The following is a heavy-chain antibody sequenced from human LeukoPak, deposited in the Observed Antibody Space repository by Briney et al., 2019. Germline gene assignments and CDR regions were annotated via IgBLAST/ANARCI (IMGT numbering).Heavy chain of an antibody. CDR2: IYPGDSDT. CDR3: ARQNIGGTSASDY. D-gene: IGHD1-26*01. J-gene: IGHJ4*02. CDR1: GYSFFSNYW. V-gene: IGHV5-51*01. Sequence: GESLKISCKAYGYSFFSNYWIGWVRQMPGKGLEWMGIIYPGDSDTRYSPSFQGQVTISADKSISTAYLQWSSLKASDTAMYYCARQNIGGTSASDYWGQGTLVTVSS.